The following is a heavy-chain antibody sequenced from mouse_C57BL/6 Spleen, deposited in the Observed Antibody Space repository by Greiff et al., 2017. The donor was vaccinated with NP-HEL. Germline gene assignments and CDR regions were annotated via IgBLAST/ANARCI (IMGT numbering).Heavy chain of an antibody. CDR1: GYTFTSYW. J-gene: IGHJ3*01. V-gene: IGHV1-5*01. Sequence: VQLQQSGTVLARPGASVKMSCKTSGYTFTSYWMHWVKQRPGQGLEWIGAIYPGNSDTSYNQKFKGKAKLTAVTSASTAYMELSSLTNEDSAVYYCTRSLITTAPWFAYWGQGTLVTVSA. CDR2: IYPGNSDT. CDR3: TRSLITTAPWFAY. D-gene: IGHD1-1*01.